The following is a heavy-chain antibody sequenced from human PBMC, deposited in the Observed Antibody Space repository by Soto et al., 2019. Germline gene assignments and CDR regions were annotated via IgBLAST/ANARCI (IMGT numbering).Heavy chain of an antibody. J-gene: IGHJ5*02. CDR1: GYTFTNYA. V-gene: IGHV1-3*01. CDR2: INAGNGNT. Sequence: ASVKVSCKASGYTFTNYAMHWVRQAPGQRLEWMGWINAGNGNTKYSQKFQVRVTITRDTSASTAYMELSSLRSEDTAVYYCARGPSRGGAPHSNWFDPWGQGTLVTVSS. D-gene: IGHD4-17*01. CDR3: ARGPSRGGAPHSNWFDP.